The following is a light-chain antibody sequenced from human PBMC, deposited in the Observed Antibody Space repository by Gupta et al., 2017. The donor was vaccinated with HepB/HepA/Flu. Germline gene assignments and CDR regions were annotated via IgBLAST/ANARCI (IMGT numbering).Light chain of an antibody. V-gene: IGLV10-54*04. CDR1: SNNVGNQG. Sequence: QAGLTQPPSVSKGLRQTATFTCTGNSNNVGNQGAAWLQQHQGHPPKLLFYRNSNRPSGISERFSASRSGNTASLTIIGLQPEDEADYYCSAEESSRSEVVFGGGTRLTVL. CDR3: SAEESSRSEVV. J-gene: IGLJ3*02. CDR2: RNS.